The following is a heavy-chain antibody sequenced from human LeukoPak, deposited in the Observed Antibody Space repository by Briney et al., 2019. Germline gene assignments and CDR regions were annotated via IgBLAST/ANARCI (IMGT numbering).Heavy chain of an antibody. CDR1: GGTFSSYA. Sequence: ASVKVSCKASGGTFSSYAISWVRQAPGQGLEWMGRIIPILGIANYAQKFQGRVTITADKSTSTAYMELSSLRSEDTAVYYCASTYREGITMVRGPTTSGRGPDVWGQGTTVTVSS. CDR3: ASTYREGITMVRGPTTSGRGPDV. CDR2: IIPILGIA. V-gene: IGHV1-69*04. D-gene: IGHD3-10*01. J-gene: IGHJ6*02.